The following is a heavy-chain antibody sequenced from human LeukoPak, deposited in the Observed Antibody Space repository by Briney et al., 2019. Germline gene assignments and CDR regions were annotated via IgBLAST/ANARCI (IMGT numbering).Heavy chain of an antibody. CDR1: GFTFSSYS. D-gene: IGHD2-2*01. CDR2: ISSSSSYI. Sequence: GGSLRLSCAASGFTFSSYSMNWVRQAPGKGLEWVSSISSSSSYIYYADSVKGRFTISRDNAKNSFYLQMNSLRAEDTAVYYCARDPGGYCSSTSCSRGGEFDYWGQGTLVTVSS. V-gene: IGHV3-21*01. CDR3: ARDPGGYCSSTSCSRGGEFDY. J-gene: IGHJ4*02.